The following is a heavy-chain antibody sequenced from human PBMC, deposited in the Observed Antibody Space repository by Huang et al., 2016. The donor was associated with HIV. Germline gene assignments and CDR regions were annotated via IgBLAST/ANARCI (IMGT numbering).Heavy chain of an antibody. D-gene: IGHD2-21*02. Sequence: QVQLQQWGAGLLKPSGVLSLKCAVYGGSFVDYYWTWIRQSPGKVLEWIGEVNPRGLTTYNPSLRSRVTRPVDMSKNQFSLNLTSRTVADTAVYYCARPRMTATSSDSTWSFFDSWGQGTLVIVSS. CDR2: VNPRGLT. CDR1: GGSFVDYY. CDR3: ARPRMTATSSDSTWSFFDS. J-gene: IGHJ4*02. V-gene: IGHV4-34*02.